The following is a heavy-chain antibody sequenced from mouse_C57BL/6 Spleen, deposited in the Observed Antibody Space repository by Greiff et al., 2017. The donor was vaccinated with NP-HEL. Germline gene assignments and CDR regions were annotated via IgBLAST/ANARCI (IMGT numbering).Heavy chain of an antibody. D-gene: IGHD3-2*02. J-gene: IGHJ3*01. CDR2: IWSDGST. CDR3: ARHEGSSGYSAWFAY. CDR1: GFSLTSYG. Sequence: VQGVESGPGLVAPSQSLSITCTVSGFSLTSYGVHWVRQPPGKGLEWLVVIWSDGSTTYNSALKSRLSISKDNSKSQVFLKMNSLQTDDTAMYYCARHEGSSGYSAWFAYWGQGTLVTVSA. V-gene: IGHV2-6-1*01.